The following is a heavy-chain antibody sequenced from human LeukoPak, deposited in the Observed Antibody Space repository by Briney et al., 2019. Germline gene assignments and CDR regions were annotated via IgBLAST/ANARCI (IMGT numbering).Heavy chain of an antibody. J-gene: IGHJ4*02. D-gene: IGHD1-26*01. CDR3: AMGGISFDY. V-gene: IGHV4-4*07. Sequence: SETLSLTCTVSGGSTSTYYLSWIRQPAGKGLEWIGRMYTNGITDYNASLQSRVTMSVDTSKNQFSLKLNSVIAADAAVYCCAMGGISFDYWGRGTLVSVSS. CDR2: MYTNGIT. CDR1: GGSTSTYY.